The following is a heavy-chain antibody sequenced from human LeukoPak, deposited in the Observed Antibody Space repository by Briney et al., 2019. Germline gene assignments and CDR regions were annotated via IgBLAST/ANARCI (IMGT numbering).Heavy chain of an antibody. V-gene: IGHV4-34*01. CDR3: ARRGVFGYYY. J-gene: IGHJ4*02. D-gene: IGHD3-3*01. CDR2: INHSGST. CDR1: GGSFSGYY. Sequence: SETLSLTCAVYGGSFSGYYWSWIRQPPGKGLEWIGEINHSGSTNYNPSLKSRVTISVDTSKNQFSLKLSSVTAADTAVYYCARRGVFGYYYWGQGTLVTVSS.